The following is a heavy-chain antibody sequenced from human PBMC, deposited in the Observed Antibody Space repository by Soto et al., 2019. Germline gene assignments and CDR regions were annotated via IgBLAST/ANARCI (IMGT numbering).Heavy chain of an antibody. D-gene: IGHD6-13*01. J-gene: IGHJ6*02. CDR2: ISYDGSNK. V-gene: IGHV3-30-3*01. CDR1: GFTFSSYA. Sequence: QVQLVESGGGVVQPGRSLRLSCAASGFTFSSYAMHWVRQAPGKGLEWVAVISYDGSNKYYADSVKGRFTISRDNSKNTLYLQMNSLRAEDTAVYYCARDSGYSSSWYYYYYGMDVWGQGTTVTVSS. CDR3: ARDSGYSSSWYYYYYGMDV.